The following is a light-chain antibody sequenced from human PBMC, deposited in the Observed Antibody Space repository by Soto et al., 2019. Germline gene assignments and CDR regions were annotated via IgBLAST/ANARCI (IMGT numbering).Light chain of an antibody. J-gene: IGKJ1*01. V-gene: IGKV3-20*01. Sequence: EIVLTQSPCTLSLSPGERATLSFMASQSVSSSYLAWYQQKPGQAPRLLIYGASSRATGIPDRFSGSGSGTDFTLTISRLEPEDFAVYYCQQYGSSRTFGQGTKVDIK. CDR3: QQYGSSRT. CDR1: QSVSSSY. CDR2: GAS.